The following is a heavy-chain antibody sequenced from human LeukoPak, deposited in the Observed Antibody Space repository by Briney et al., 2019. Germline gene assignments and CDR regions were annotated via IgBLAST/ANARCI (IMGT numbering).Heavy chain of an antibody. D-gene: IGHD2-2*01. CDR3: AKAIGYCSSISCSPFDY. CDR2: IIPILGIA. J-gene: IGHJ4*02. V-gene: IGHV1-69*02. Sequence: ASVKVSCKASGGTFSSYTISWVRQAPGQGLEWMGRIIPILGIANYAQKFQGRVTITADKSTSTAYMELSSLRAEDTAVYYCAKAIGYCSSISCSPFDYWGQGTLVTVSS. CDR1: GGTFSSYT.